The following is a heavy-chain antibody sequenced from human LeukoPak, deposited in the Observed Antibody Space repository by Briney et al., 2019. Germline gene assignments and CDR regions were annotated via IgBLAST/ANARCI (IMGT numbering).Heavy chain of an antibody. CDR3: ASMYSSGWYVFDY. D-gene: IGHD6-19*01. Sequence: NPSETLSLTCTVSGGSISSSSYYWGWIRQPPGKGLEWIGSIYYSGSTYYNPSLKSRVTISVDTSKNQFSLKLSSVTAADTAVYYCASMYSSGWYVFDYWGQGTLVTVSS. CDR1: GGSISSSSYY. CDR2: IYYSGST. V-gene: IGHV4-39*01. J-gene: IGHJ4*02.